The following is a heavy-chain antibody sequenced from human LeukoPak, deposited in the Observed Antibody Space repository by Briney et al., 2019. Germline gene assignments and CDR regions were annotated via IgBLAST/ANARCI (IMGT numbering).Heavy chain of an antibody. CDR1: GGTFSSYA. V-gene: IGHV1-69*06. D-gene: IGHD6-19*01. Sequence: SVKVSCKASGGTFSSYAISWVRQAPGQGLEWMGGIIPIFGTANYAQKFQGRVTITADKSTSTAYMELSSLRSVDTAVYYRARGLWEQWPRIYYYYMDVRGKGTTVTISS. CDR3: ARGLWEQWPRIYYYYMDV. CDR2: IIPIFGTA. J-gene: IGHJ6*03.